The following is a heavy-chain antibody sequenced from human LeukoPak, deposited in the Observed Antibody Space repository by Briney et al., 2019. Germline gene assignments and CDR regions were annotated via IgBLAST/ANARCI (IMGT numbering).Heavy chain of an antibody. V-gene: IGHV3-30*04. CDR1: GYTFSSYA. CDR2: ISYDGSNK. CDR3: ASIGGGYDPFDY. D-gene: IGHD5-12*01. Sequence: PGGSLRLSCAASGYTFSSYAMHWVRQAPGKGLEWVAVISYDGSNKYYADSVKGRFTISRDNSKNTLYLQMNSLRAEDTAVYYCASIGGGYDPFDYWGQGTLVTVSS. J-gene: IGHJ4*02.